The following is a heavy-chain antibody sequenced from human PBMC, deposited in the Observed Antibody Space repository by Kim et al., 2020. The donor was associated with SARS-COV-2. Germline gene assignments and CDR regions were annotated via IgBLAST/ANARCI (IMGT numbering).Heavy chain of an antibody. Sequence: GGSLRLSCAASGFTFSSYAMSWVRQAPGKGLEWVSAISGSGGSTYYADSVKGRFTISRDNSKNALYLQMNSLRAEDTAVYYCAKESYYGSGNYYTPYFDYWGQGTLVTVSS. J-gene: IGHJ4*02. CDR3: AKESYYGSGNYYTPYFDY. CDR1: GFTFSSYA. V-gene: IGHV3-23*01. CDR2: ISGSGGST. D-gene: IGHD3-10*01.